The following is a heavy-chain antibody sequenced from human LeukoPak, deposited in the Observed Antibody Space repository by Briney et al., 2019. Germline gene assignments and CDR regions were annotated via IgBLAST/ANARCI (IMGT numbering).Heavy chain of an antibody. Sequence: ASVKVSCKASGYTFTGYYMHWVRQAPGQGLEWMGWINPNSGGTNYAQKFQGRVTMTRDTSISTAYMELSRLRSDDTAVYYCAKDRNTFDKYAFDIWGQGQWSPSLQ. CDR3: AKDRNTFDKYAFDI. V-gene: IGHV1-2*02. D-gene: IGHD4-11*01. CDR1: GYTFTGYY. J-gene: IGHJ3*02. CDR2: INPNSGGT.